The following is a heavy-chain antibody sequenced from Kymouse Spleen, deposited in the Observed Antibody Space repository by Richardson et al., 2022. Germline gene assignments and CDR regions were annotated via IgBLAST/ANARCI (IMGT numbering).Heavy chain of an antibody. CDR1: GFTFSSYG. V-gene: IGHV3-33*01. CDR2: IWYDGSNK. Sequence: QVQLVESGGGVVQPGRSLRLSCAASGFTFSSYGMHWVRQAPGKGLEWVAVIWYDGSNKYYADSVKGRFTISRDNSKNTLYLQMNSLRAEDTAVYYCASSNWNYNYYYYGMDVWGQGTTVTVSS. CDR3: ASSNWNYNYYYYGMDV. D-gene: IGHD1-7*01. J-gene: IGHJ6*02.